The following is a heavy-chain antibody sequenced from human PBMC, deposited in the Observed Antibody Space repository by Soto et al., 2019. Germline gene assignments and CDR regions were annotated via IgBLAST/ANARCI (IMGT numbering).Heavy chain of an antibody. CDR3: AKDMRSSYYYGMDV. CDR2: ISWNGAAI. Sequence: EVQLVESGGGLVQPGRSLRLSCAASGFTFDDYAMHWVRQRPGKGLEWVSGISWNGAAITYADSVKGRFTISRDNGKKSLYLQMNSLRAEDTALYYCAKDMRSSYYYGMDVWGQGTTVTVSS. J-gene: IGHJ6*02. CDR1: GFTFDDYA. V-gene: IGHV3-9*01.